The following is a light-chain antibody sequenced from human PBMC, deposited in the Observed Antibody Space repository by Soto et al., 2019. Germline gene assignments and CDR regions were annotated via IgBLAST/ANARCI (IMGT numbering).Light chain of an antibody. CDR2: AAS. CDR1: QSISRW. V-gene: IGKV1-5*01. CDR3: QQYYSYPPT. J-gene: IGKJ4*01. Sequence: DIQMTQSHSTLSASVGDRVTITCRGSQSISRWLALYQQKPGKAPKLLIYAASTLQSGDPSRFSGSGSGTDFTLTISCLQSEDFATYYCQQYYSYPPTFGGGTKVDIK.